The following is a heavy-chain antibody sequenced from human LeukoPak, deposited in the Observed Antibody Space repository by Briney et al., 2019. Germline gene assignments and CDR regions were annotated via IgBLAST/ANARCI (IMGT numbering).Heavy chain of an antibody. CDR2: INPNSGGT. V-gene: IGHV1-2*02. Sequence: GASVEVSCKASGYTFTGYYMHWVRQAPGQGLEWMGWINPNSGGTNYAQKFQGRVTMTRDTYISTAYMELSRLRSDDTAVYYCARDRLPAAMRQGYNWFDPWGQGTLVTVSS. CDR1: GYTFTGYY. D-gene: IGHD2-2*01. J-gene: IGHJ5*02. CDR3: ARDRLPAAMRQGYNWFDP.